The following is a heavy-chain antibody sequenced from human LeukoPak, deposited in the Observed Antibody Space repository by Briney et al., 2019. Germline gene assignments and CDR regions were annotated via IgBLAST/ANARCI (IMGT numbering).Heavy chain of an antibody. CDR2: INLRGST. Sequence: PSETLSLTCAVYGGSFNDYYWNWIRQPPGKGLEWIGEINLRGSTTYNPSLKSRVTISLDESKNQFSLKLSSVTAADTAVYFCAREGRKSRGIDIVRKKERGYYYMDVWGKGTTVNVSS. CDR1: GGSFNDYY. J-gene: IGHJ6*03. V-gene: IGHV4-34*01. D-gene: IGHD2-15*01. CDR3: AREGRKSRGIDIVRKKERGYYYMDV.